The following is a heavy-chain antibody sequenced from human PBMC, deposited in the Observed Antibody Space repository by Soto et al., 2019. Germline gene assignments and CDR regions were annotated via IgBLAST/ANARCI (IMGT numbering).Heavy chain of an antibody. CDR3: ASSRALWFGELLTPPHFDY. V-gene: IGHV4-31*03. J-gene: IGHJ4*02. CDR2: IYYSGST. CDR1: GGSISSGGYY. Sequence: PSETLSLTCTVSGGSISSGGYYWSWIRQHPGKGLEWIGYIYYSGSTYYNPSLKSRVTISVDTSKNQFSLKLSSVTAADTAVYYCASSRALWFGELLTPPHFDYWGQGTLVTVSS. D-gene: IGHD3-10*01.